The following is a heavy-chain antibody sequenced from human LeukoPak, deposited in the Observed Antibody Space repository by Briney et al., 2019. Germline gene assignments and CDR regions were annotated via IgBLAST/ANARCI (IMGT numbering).Heavy chain of an antibody. D-gene: IGHD3-10*01. CDR1: GFTFSSYW. CDR3: ARDWDYGSGNFYGMDV. V-gene: IGHV3-74*03. Sequence: PGGSLRLSCAASGFTFSSYWMHWVRQPPGKGLVWVSRINSDGSSTAYADSVKGRFTISRDNAKNSLYLQMNSLRAEDTALYYCARDWDYGSGNFYGMDVWGQGTTVTVSS. CDR2: INSDGSST. J-gene: IGHJ6*02.